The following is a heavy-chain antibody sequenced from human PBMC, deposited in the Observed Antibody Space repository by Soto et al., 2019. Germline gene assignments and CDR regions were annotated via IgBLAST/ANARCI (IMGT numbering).Heavy chain of an antibody. CDR3: ARGRRLPIQDGDGSYGMDV. J-gene: IGHJ6*02. D-gene: IGHD2-21*01. V-gene: IGHV4-59*01. Sequence: SETLSLTCTVSGGSISSYYWSWIRQPPGKGLEWIGYIYYSGSTNYNPSLKSRVTISVDTSKNQFSLKLSSVTAADTAVYCCARGRRLPIQDGDGSYGMDVWGQGTTVTVSS. CDR2: IYYSGST. CDR1: GGSISSYY.